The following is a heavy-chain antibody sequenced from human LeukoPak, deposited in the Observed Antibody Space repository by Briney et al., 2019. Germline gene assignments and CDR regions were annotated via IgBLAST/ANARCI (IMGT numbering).Heavy chain of an antibody. D-gene: IGHD6-19*01. CDR1: GFTVSSNY. CDR2: IYSGGST. Sequence: PGGSLRLSCAASGFTVSSNYMSWVRQAPGKGLEWVSVIYSGGSTYYADSVKGRFTISRDNSKNTLYLQMNSLRAEDTAVYYCARSVAGNPKSFDYWGQGTLVTVSS. V-gene: IGHV3-53*01. J-gene: IGHJ4*02. CDR3: ARSVAGNPKSFDY.